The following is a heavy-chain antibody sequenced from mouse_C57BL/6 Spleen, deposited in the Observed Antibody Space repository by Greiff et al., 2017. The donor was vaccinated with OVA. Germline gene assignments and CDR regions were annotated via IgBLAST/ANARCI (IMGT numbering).Heavy chain of an antibody. J-gene: IGHJ4*01. CDR3: ARGDYLGLSMDY. CDR2: ISYSGST. Sequence: EVKLEESGPGMVKPSQSLSLTCTVTGYSITSGYDWHWIRHFPGNKLEWMGYISYSGSTNYNPSLKSRISITHDTSKNHFFLKLNSVTTEDTATYYCARGDYLGLSMDYWGQGTSVTVSS. V-gene: IGHV3-1*01. D-gene: IGHD5-5*01. CDR1: GYSITSGYD.